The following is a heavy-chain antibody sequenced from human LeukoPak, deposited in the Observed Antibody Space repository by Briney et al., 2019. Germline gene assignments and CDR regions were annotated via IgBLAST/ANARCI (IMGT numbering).Heavy chain of an antibody. Sequence: GGSLRLSCAASGFTFDNYAMHWVRQAPGKGLEWVSLISADGTIFYADSVRGRFTISRDNSKNSVYLQMNSLRTEDTALYYCARVAYSIPYYFDYWGQGTLVTVSS. CDR1: GFTFDNYA. CDR3: ARVAYSIPYYFDY. V-gene: IGHV3-43*02. CDR2: ISADGTI. D-gene: IGHD6-13*01. J-gene: IGHJ4*02.